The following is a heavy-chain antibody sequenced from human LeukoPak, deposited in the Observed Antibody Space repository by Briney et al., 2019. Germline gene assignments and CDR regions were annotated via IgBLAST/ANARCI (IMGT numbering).Heavy chain of an antibody. Sequence: GESLQISCKGSGYSFSNCWIGWVRQMPGKGLEWMGIIYPGDSDTKYSPSFQGQVTISADKSISTTYLQWSSLKASDTAMYYCARHTAAVPDAFDIWGQGTMVTVSS. J-gene: IGHJ3*02. CDR3: ARHTAAVPDAFDI. CDR1: GYSFSNCW. CDR2: IYPGDSDT. V-gene: IGHV5-51*01. D-gene: IGHD6-13*01.